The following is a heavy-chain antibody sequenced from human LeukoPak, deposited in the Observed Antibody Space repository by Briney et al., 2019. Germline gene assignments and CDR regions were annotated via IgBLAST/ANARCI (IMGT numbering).Heavy chain of an antibody. CDR2: INWNGGST. J-gene: IGHJ4*02. D-gene: IGHD3-16*02. CDR3: ARWSYDYVWGSYRYRPFDY. CDR1: GFTFDDYG. Sequence: PGGSLRLSCAASGFTFDDYGMSWVRQAPGKGLEWVSGINWNGGSTGYADSVKGRFTISRDNAKNSLYLQMNSLRAEDTALYYCARWSYDYVWGSYRYRPFDYWGQGILVTVSS. V-gene: IGHV3-20*04.